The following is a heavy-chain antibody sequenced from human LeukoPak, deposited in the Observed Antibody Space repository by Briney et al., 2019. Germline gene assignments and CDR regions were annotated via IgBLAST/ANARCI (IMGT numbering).Heavy chain of an antibody. Sequence: ASVTVSFKASGYTFTGYYMHCVRQAPGQGLEWIGWINPNSGGTNYAQKFQGRVTMTRDTSISTAYMELSRLRSDDTAVYYCARVPNVLLWFGELTDENWFDPWGQGTLVTVSS. D-gene: IGHD3-10*01. V-gene: IGHV1-2*02. CDR1: GYTFTGYY. J-gene: IGHJ5*02. CDR2: INPNSGGT. CDR3: ARVPNVLLWFGELTDENWFDP.